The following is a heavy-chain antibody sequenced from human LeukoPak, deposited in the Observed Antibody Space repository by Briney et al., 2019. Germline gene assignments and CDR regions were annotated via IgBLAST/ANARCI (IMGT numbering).Heavy chain of an antibody. Sequence: GGSLRLSCAASGFTFSTYAMSWVRQAPGKGLEWVSGISGAGGTTYYADSVKGRFTISRDNSKNTLYLQMNSLRAEDTALYYCVKHASSRWSNNWFDPCGQGTLVTVSS. CDR2: ISGAGGTT. V-gene: IGHV3-23*01. CDR1: GFTFSTYA. D-gene: IGHD6-13*01. CDR3: VKHASSRWSNNWFDP. J-gene: IGHJ5*02.